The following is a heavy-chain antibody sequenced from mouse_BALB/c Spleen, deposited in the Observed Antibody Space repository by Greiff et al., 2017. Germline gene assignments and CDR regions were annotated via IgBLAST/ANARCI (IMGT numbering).Heavy chain of an antibody. Sequence: QVQLKESGAELVRPGVSVKISCKGSGYTFTDYAMHWVKQSHAKSLEWIGVISTYYGDASYNQKFKGKATMTVDKSSSTAYMELARLTSEDSAIYYCARSDGYDDVGDAMDYWGQGTSVTVSS. J-gene: IGHJ4*01. CDR2: ISTYYGDA. V-gene: IGHV1S137*01. CDR3: ARSDGYDDVGDAMDY. D-gene: IGHD2-2*01. CDR1: GYTFTDYA.